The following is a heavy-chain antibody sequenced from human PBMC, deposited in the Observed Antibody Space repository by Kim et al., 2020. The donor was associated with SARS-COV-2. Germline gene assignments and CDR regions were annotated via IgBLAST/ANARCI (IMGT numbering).Heavy chain of an antibody. Sequence: GGSLRLSCAASGFTFSSYSMNWVRQAPGKGLEWVSYISSSSSTIYYADSVKGRFTISRDNAKNSLYLQMNSLRDEDTAVYYCARITHYSSSSAHDAFDIWGQGTMVTVSS. V-gene: IGHV3-48*02. CDR3: ARITHYSSSSAHDAFDI. D-gene: IGHD6-6*01. CDR2: ISSSSSTI. J-gene: IGHJ3*02. CDR1: GFTFSSYS.